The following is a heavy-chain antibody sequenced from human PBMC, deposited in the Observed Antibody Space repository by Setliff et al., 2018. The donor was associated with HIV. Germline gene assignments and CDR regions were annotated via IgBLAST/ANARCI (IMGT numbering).Heavy chain of an antibody. V-gene: IGHV1-8*01. Sequence: ASVKVSCKASGHTLNNYDINWVRRATGQGLEWMGWMNPNSGATGYAQKFQGRVTMTRDTSISTAYMELSSLTSKDTAVYYCASGKGVRGVIITGGLDVWGKGTTVTVSS. CDR3: ASGKGVRGVIITGGLDV. CDR1: GHTLNNYD. CDR2: MNPNSGAT. J-gene: IGHJ6*04. D-gene: IGHD3-10*01.